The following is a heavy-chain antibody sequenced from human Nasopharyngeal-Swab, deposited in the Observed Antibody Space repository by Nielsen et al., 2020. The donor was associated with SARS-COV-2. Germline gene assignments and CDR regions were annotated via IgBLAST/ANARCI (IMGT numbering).Heavy chain of an antibody. CDR2: IRYDGSNK. D-gene: IGHD1-26*01. CDR1: GFTFSSYG. J-gene: IGHJ4*02. V-gene: IGHV3-30*02. CDR3: APRVGATTGLDY. Sequence: GGSLRLSCAASGFTFSSYGMHWVRQAPGKGLEWVAFIRYDGSNKYYADSVKGRFTISRDNSKNTLYLQMNSLRAEDTAVYYCAPRVGATTGLDYWGQGTLVTVSS.